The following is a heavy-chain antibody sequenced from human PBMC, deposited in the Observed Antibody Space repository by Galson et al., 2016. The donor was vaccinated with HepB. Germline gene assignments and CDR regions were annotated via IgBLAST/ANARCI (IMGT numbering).Heavy chain of an antibody. CDR3: AKRHEYCPPVGCSVDY. Sequence: SLRVSCAASGFTFSKYGMHWVRQAPGKGLEWVAADSMDGGRKSYADSVKGRFTISRDNSNNMLFLQMSSLRPDDTAVYYCAKRHEYCPPVGCSVDYWGQGTLVFVSS. CDR2: DSMDGGRK. CDR1: GFTFSKYG. D-gene: IGHD2/OR15-2a*01. J-gene: IGHJ4*02. V-gene: IGHV3-30*18.